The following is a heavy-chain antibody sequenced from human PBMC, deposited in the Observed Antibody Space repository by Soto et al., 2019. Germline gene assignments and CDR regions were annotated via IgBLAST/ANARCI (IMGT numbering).Heavy chain of an antibody. J-gene: IGHJ4*02. V-gene: IGHV3-21*01. CDR2: ISSSSTYI. Sequence: GGSLRLSCEVSGFTFSSYSMNWVRQAPGKGLEWVSSISSSSTYIYYADSVKGRFTISRDNAKNSLYLQMNSLRAEDTAVYYCARDPQIFSSAGNFDYWGQGTLVTVSS. D-gene: IGHD6-13*01. CDR3: ARDPQIFSSAGNFDY. CDR1: GFTFSSYS.